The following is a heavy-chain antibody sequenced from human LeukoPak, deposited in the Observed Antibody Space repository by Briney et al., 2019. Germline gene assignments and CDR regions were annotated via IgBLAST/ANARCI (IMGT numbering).Heavy chain of an antibody. J-gene: IGHJ6*03. CDR1: GGSISSGSYY. Sequence: SETLSLTCTVSGGSISSGSYYWSWIRQPAGKGLEWIGRIYTSGSTNYNPSLKSRVTISVDTSKNQFSLKLSSVTAADTAVYYCARASEYYYYYMDVWGKGTTVTVSS. V-gene: IGHV4-61*02. CDR3: ARASEYYYYYMDV. CDR2: IYTSGST.